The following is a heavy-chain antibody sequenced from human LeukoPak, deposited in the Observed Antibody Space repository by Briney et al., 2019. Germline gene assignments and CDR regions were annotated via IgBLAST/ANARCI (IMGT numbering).Heavy chain of an antibody. CDR3: AGASWFGEWVR. Sequence: GGSLRLSCAASGFTFSTYSMNWVRQAPGKGLEWVSYISSNSRSIYYADSVKGRFTISGDNAKNSLYLQMHSLRDEDTAVYYCAGASWFGEWVRWGQGTLVTVSS. CDR2: ISSNSRSI. J-gene: IGHJ4*02. D-gene: IGHD3-10*01. CDR1: GFTFSTYS. V-gene: IGHV3-48*02.